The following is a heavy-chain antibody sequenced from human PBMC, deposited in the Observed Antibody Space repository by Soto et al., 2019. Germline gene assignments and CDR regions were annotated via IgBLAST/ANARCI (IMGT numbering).Heavy chain of an antibody. CDR3: AKCLTHCFLHY. Sequence: EVQLWESGGGLVQPGGSLRLSCEATGFTFRSFAMTWVRQAPGKGLEWVSAISPATGTTYYADSVKGRFTITRDNAKNTLYLQMNTVRAEDTAIYYCAKCLTHCFLHYWGQGTLVSVSS. V-gene: IGHV3-23*01. J-gene: IGHJ4*02. CDR2: ISPATGTT. CDR1: GFTFRSFA. D-gene: IGHD2-21*02.